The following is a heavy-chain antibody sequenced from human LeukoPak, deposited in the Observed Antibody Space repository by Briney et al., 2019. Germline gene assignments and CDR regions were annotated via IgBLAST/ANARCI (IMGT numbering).Heavy chain of an antibody. CDR2: IWFDGSNK. Sequence: GGSLRLSCAASGFPFSSYGMYWVRQAPGKGLEWVALIWFDGSNKYYADSVKGRFTISRDNSKNTLYLQMNSLRAEDTAVYYCARDQHYYYYDMDVWGQGTTVTVSS. J-gene: IGHJ6*02. V-gene: IGHV3-33*07. CDR1: GFPFSSYG. CDR3: ARDQHYYYYDMDV.